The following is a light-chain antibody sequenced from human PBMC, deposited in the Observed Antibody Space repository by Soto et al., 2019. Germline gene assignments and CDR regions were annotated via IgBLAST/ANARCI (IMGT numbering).Light chain of an antibody. CDR3: QQSYTTARWT. CDR2: FAS. J-gene: IGKJ1*01. Sequence: DLQMTQSPSFLSASIGDRVTITCRAGQSIGSYLNWYQQKPGKAPKLLIYFASSLQSGVPSRFSGSGSGTDFTLTINDLQPEDLATYYCQQSYTTARWTFGQGTKVDIK. CDR1: QSIGSY. V-gene: IGKV1-39*01.